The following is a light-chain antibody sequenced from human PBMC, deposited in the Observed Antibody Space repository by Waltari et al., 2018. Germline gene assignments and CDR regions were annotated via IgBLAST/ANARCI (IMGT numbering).Light chain of an antibody. Sequence: QSVLTQPPSASGTPGQRVTISCSGTSSNLGNNVVNWYQQVPGTAPKLLLYRNDLRPSWVPDRVSASKSGTSAALAISGLQSEDEAEYYCASWDDSLNGHWVFGGGTKVTVL. V-gene: IGLV1-44*01. J-gene: IGLJ3*02. CDR3: ASWDDSLNGHWV. CDR1: SSNLGNNV. CDR2: RND.